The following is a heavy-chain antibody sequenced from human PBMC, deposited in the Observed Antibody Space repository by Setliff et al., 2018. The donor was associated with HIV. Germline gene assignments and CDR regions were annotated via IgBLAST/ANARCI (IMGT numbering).Heavy chain of an antibody. CDR1: GHTFINYY. D-gene: IGHD3-10*02. CDR3: ARVFGVRQAFDN. CDR2: IYSGGGST. V-gene: IGHV1-46*01. J-gene: IGHJ4*02. Sequence: ASVKVSCKAPGHTFINYYIHWVRQAPGQGLEWMGIIYSGGGSTNYAQKFQGRVTMTRDTSITTAYMELSRLSSDDTAVYYCARVFGVRQAFDNWGQGTLVTVSS.